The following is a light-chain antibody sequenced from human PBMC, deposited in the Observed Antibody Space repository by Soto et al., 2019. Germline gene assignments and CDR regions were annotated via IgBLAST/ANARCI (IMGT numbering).Light chain of an antibody. V-gene: IGKV1-5*03. J-gene: IGKJ1*01. CDR3: QQYNYYPRT. CDR1: QSISSW. Sequence: DIQMTQSPSTLSASVGDRVTITCRASQSISSWLAWYQQKPGKAPKLLIYKASSLESGVPSRFSGSGSGTEFTLTISSLQPDDFATYYCQQYNYYPRTFGQGTKVEIK. CDR2: KAS.